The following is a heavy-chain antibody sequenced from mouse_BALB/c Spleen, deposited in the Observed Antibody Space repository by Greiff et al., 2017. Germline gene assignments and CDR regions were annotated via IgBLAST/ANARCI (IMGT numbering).Heavy chain of an antibody. CDR2: INPSNGGT. D-gene: IGHD1-1*01. CDR1: GYTFTSYY. J-gene: IGHJ4*01. Sequence: QVQLKQPGAELVKPGASVKLSCKASGYTFTSYYMYWVKQRPGQGLEWIGGINPSNGGTNFNEKFKSKATLTVDKSSSTAYMQLSSLTSEDSAVYYWTRRAYGSSYEAMDYWGQGTSVTVSS. V-gene: IGHV1S81*02. CDR3: TRRAYGSSYEAMDY.